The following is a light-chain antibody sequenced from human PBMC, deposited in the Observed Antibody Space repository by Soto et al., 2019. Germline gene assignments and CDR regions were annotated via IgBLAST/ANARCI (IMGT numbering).Light chain of an antibody. CDR1: QRVSSSY. CDR3: QRYGSSPPFT. J-gene: IGKJ2*01. CDR2: GAS. Sequence: EIVLTQSPGTLSLSPGERATLSCRASQRVSSSYLAWYQQKPGQAPRLLIYGASSRATDIPERFSGSGSGTDFTLTISRLEPEDFAVYFCQRYGSSPPFTFGQGTKVEI. V-gene: IGKV3-20*01.